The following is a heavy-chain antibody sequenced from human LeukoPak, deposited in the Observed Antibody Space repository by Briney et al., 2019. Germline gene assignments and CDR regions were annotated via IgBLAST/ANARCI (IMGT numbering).Heavy chain of an antibody. CDR3: AGASGGERY. CDR1: GFTFSSYW. CDR2: IKHDGSDK. J-gene: IGHJ4*02. Sequence: GGSLRLSCTVSGFTFSSYWMSWVRQAPGKGLEWVANIKHDGSDKFYVDSVKGRFTVSRDNAKNSLYLQMNNLRAEDTAVYYCAGASGGERYWGQGTLVTVSS. D-gene: IGHD3-10*01. V-gene: IGHV3-7*04.